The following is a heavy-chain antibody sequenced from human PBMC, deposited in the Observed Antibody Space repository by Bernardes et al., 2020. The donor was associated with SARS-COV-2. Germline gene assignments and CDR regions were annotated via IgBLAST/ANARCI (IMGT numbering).Heavy chain of an antibody. V-gene: IGHV2-5*01. J-gene: IGHJ4*02. CDR3: AHRITSFDA. CDR1: GFSLSTSGVG. CDR2: VYWNDDK. Sequence: SGTTLLKPTQTLTLTCTFSGFSLSTSGVGVAWIRQPPGKALEWLAFVYWNDDKRYSPSLKNRLTITKDTSKSQVVLTMTNMDPVDTATYYCAHRITSFDAWGQGILVTVSS.